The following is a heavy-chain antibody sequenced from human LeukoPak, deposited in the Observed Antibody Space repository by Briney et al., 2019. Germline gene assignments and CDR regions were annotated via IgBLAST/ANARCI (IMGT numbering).Heavy chain of an antibody. Sequence: ASVKVSCKASGYSFISYYMHWVRQAPGQGLEWMGLINPSGGATSYAQKIQGRVTMTTDMSTSTVYMELSSLRFEDTAVYYCAREPPLDYCMDVWGEGTTVTVSS. CDR1: GYSFISYY. CDR3: AREPPLDYCMDV. V-gene: IGHV1-46*01. CDR2: INPSGGAT. J-gene: IGHJ6*03.